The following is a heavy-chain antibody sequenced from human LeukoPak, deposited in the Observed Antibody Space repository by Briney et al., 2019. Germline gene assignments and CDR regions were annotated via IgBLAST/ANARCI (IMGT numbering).Heavy chain of an antibody. CDR2: INHSGST. Sequence: PSETLSLTCSVSGGSISFYYWSWIRQPPGKGLWWIGEINHSGSTNYNPSLKSRVTISVDTSKNQFSLKLSSVTAADTAVYYCARDSRRGYSYGYWFDPWGQGTLVTVSS. D-gene: IGHD5-18*01. CDR3: ARDSRRGYSYGYWFDP. V-gene: IGHV4-34*01. CDR1: GGSISFYY. J-gene: IGHJ5*02.